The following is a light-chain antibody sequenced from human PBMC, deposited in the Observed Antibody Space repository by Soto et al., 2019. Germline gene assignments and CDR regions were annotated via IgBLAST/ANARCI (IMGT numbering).Light chain of an antibody. V-gene: IGKV3D-15*01. J-gene: IGKJ1*01. CDR2: DAY. CDR3: QQYNNWRKT. CDR1: QSFRGL. Sequence: EVVLTQSPVTLSLSPGERATLSCRASQSFRGLLAWYQQKPGQAPRLLIYDAYNRAAGIPPRFSGSGSGTEFTLTISSLQSEDFAVYYCQQYNNWRKTFGQGTKVDIK.